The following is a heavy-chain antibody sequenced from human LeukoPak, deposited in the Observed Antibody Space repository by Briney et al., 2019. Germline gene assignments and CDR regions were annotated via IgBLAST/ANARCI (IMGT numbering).Heavy chain of an antibody. J-gene: IGHJ3*01. Sequence: TSETLSLTCTVSGVSISSGNFYWSWIRQSAGKGLEWIGHVYSTGNTKYNPSLKSRATISADTSKNQISLRLRSVTAADTAMFYCARDGDAVSAAIAGAFDLWGRGTMVTVSS. V-gene: IGHV4-61*09. CDR3: ARDGDAVSAAIAGAFDL. CDR1: GVSISSGNFY. CDR2: VYSTGNT. D-gene: IGHD2-2*01.